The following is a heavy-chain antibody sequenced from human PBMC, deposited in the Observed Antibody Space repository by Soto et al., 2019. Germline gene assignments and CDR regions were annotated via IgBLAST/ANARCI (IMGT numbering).Heavy chain of an antibody. Sequence: GESLKISCKGSGYIFTNYWIGWVRQMPGKGLEWLGIIYPGDSDIRYSPSFQGQVTMSADKSINTAYLQWSSLEASDTAMYYCVRRGVDDDAFDIWGQGTMVTVS. D-gene: IGHD1-26*01. CDR1: GYIFTNYW. J-gene: IGHJ3*02. CDR3: VRRGVDDDAFDI. CDR2: IYPGDSDI. V-gene: IGHV5-51*01.